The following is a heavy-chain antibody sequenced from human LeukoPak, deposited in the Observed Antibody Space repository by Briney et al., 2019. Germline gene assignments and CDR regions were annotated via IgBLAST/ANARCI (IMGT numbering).Heavy chain of an antibody. CDR2: IYYSGST. J-gene: IGHJ5*02. D-gene: IGHD3-9*01. Sequence: PSETLSLTCTVSGGSISSGGYYWSWIRQHPGKGLEWIGYIYYSGSTYYNPSLKSRVTISVDTSKNQFSLKLSSVTAADTAVYYCAGQHYDILTGYVVWFDPWGQGTLVTVSS. CDR1: GGSISSGGYY. V-gene: IGHV4-31*03. CDR3: AGQHYDILTGYVVWFDP.